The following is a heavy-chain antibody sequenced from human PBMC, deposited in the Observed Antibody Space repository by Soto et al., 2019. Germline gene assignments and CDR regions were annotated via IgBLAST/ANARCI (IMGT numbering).Heavy chain of an antibody. CDR2: IYYSGST. CDR3: ASFGDYDYYGMDV. J-gene: IGHJ6*02. Sequence: SETLSLTCTVSGGSISSYYWSWIRQPPGKGLEWIGHIYYSGSTNYNPSLKSRVTISVDTSKNQFSLKLSSVTAADTAVYYCASFGDYDYYGMDVWGQGTSVPVS. D-gene: IGHD3-10*01. CDR1: GGSISSYY. V-gene: IGHV4-59*01.